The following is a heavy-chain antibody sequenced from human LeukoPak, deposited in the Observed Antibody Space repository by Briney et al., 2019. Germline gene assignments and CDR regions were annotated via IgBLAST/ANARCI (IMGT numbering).Heavy chain of an antibody. Sequence: PSETLSLTCAVYGGSFSGYYWSWIRQPPGKGLEWIGEINHSGSTNYNPSLKSRVTISVDTSKNQFSLKLSSVTAADTAVYYCARGRSSSWYGPWGQGTLVTVSS. CDR1: GGSFSGYY. D-gene: IGHD6-13*01. J-gene: IGHJ5*02. CDR2: INHSGST. CDR3: ARGRSSSWYGP. V-gene: IGHV4-34*01.